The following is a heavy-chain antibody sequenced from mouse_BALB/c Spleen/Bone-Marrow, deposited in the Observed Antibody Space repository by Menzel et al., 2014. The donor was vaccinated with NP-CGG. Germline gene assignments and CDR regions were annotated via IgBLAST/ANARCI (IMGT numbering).Heavy chain of an antibody. J-gene: IGHJ4*01. Sequence: EVQLVESGAELVKPGASVKLSCTASGFNIKDTYMHWVKQRPEQGLEWIGRIDPANGNTKYDPKFQGKATITADTSSYTAYLQLSSLTSEDTAVYYCARWLLPYGLDYWGQGTSVTVSS. CDR2: IDPANGNT. CDR3: ARWLLPYGLDY. D-gene: IGHD2-3*01. CDR1: GFNIKDTY. V-gene: IGHV14-3*02.